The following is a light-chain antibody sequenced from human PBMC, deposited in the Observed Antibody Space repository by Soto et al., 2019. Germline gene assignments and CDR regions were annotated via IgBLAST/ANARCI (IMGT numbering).Light chain of an antibody. CDR2: DAS. CDR1: QGISTY. J-gene: IGKJ3*01. Sequence: EIVLTQSPATLSLSPGERATLSCRASQGISTYLAWYQHKPGQAPRLLIYDASDRATGIPDRFSGSGSGTDFTLTISRLEPEDFVVYYCQHYGSSFTFGPGTKVDI. CDR3: QHYGSSFT. V-gene: IGKV3-20*01.